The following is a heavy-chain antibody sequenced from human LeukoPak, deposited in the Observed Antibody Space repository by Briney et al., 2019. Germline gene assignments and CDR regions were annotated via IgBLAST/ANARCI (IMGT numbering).Heavy chain of an antibody. V-gene: IGHV3-9*01. CDR2: ISYSSNTI. D-gene: IGHD3-22*01. CDR1: GFSFDEYA. CDR3: ARDLYRIVVVPHYFDY. Sequence: GGSLRLSCAASGFSFDEYAMHWVRQVPGKGLEWVSGISYSSNTIGYVDSVKGRFTISRDNAKNSLYLQMNSLRAEDTAVYYCARDLYRIVVVPHYFDYWGQGTLVTVSS. J-gene: IGHJ4*02.